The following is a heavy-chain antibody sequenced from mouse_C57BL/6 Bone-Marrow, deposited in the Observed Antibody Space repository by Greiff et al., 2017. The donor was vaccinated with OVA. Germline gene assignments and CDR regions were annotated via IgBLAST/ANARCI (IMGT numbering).Heavy chain of an antibody. D-gene: IGHD1-1*01. CDR3: ARDRITTVYAMDY. CDR1: GYTFTDYY. V-gene: IGHV1-76*01. J-gene: IGHJ4*01. CDR2: IYPGSGNT. Sequence: VQLQQSGAELVRPGASVKLSCKASGYTFTDYYINWVKQRPGQGLEWIARIYPGSGNTYYNEKFKGKATLTAENSSSTAYMQLSSLTSEDSAVYFCARDRITTVYAMDYWGQGTSVTVSS.